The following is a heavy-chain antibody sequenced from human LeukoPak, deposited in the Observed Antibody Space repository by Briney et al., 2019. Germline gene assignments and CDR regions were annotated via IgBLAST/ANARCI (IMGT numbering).Heavy chain of an antibody. CDR2: IHYDATHE. D-gene: IGHD3/OR15-3a*01. J-gene: IGHJ5*02. V-gene: IGHV3-30*03. CDR1: GFTFSMFG. Sequence: GKSLRLSCVASGFTFSMFGMHWVRQAPGKGLEWVAGIHYDATHEKYADSVTGRFTISRDNPRKTLYLQMNSLRLEDTAIYYCASLGTGGIVGTLSSSRDNWFDPWGQGTLVTVSS. CDR3: ASLGTGGIVGTLSSSRDNWFDP.